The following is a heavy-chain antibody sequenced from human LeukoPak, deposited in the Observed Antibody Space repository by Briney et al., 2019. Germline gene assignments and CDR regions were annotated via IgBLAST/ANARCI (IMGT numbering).Heavy chain of an antibody. D-gene: IGHD3-22*01. CDR1: GYTLTELS. CDR3: ASHYYDSSGYYPY. V-gene: IGHV1-24*01. Sequence: ASVKVSCKVSGYTLTELSMHWVRQAPGKGLEWMGSFDPEDGETIYAQKFQGRVTITTDESTSTAYMELSSLRSEDTAVYYCASHYYDSSGYYPYWGQGTLVTVSS. J-gene: IGHJ4*02. CDR2: FDPEDGET.